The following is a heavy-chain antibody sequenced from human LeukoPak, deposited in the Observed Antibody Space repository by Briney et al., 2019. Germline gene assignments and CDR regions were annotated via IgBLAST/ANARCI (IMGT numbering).Heavy chain of an antibody. CDR3: AREGFITGTGSAFDI. CDR2: INQDGTEQ. D-gene: IGHD1-20*01. CDR1: GFTFSSHW. V-gene: IGHV3-7*01. Sequence: PGGSLRLSCAASGFTFSSHWMSWVRQAPGKGLEWVANINQDGTEQYYVDSVKGRLTISRDNAKNSLYLQMNSLRAEDTAVYYCAREGFITGTGSAFDIWDQGTMVTVSS. J-gene: IGHJ3*02.